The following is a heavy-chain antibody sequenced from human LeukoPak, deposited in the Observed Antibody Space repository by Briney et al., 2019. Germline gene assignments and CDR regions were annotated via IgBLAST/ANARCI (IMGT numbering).Heavy chain of an antibody. CDR3: ARDQRYYDSSGYPEDGFDV. Sequence: SETLSLTCAVSGASINSSNWWSWVRQSPGKGLEWIGGIYHSGSTNYNPSLKSRVTISVDKSKNQFSLKATSVTAADTAMYYCARDQRYYDSSGYPEDGFDVWGQGTMVTVSS. V-gene: IGHV4-4*02. CDR1: GASINSSNW. J-gene: IGHJ3*01. D-gene: IGHD3-22*01. CDR2: IYHSGST.